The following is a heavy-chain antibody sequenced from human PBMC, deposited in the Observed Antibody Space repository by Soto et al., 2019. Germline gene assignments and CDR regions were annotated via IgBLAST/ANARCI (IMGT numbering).Heavy chain of an antibody. V-gene: IGHV1-8*01. CDR3: ARGPRQDFWSGYYTGHWFDP. CDR1: GYTFTSYD. Sequence: ASVKVSCKASGYTFTSYDINWVRQATGQGLEWMGWMNPNSGNTGYAQKFQGRVTLTRNTSISTAYMELSSLRSEDTAVYYCARGPRQDFWSGYYTGHWFDPWGQGTLVTVSS. CDR2: MNPNSGNT. D-gene: IGHD3-3*01. J-gene: IGHJ5*02.